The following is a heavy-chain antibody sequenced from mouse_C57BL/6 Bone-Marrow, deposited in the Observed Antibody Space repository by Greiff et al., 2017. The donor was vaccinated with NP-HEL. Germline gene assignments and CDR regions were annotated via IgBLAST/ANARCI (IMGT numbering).Heavy chain of an antibody. CDR3: AREVVLLPYHYYAMDY. J-gene: IGHJ4*01. V-gene: IGHV1-66*01. CDR1: GYSFTSYY. CDR2: IYPGSGNT. Sequence: QVQLQQSGPELVKPGASVKISCKASGYSFTSYYIHWVKQRPGQGLEWIGWIYPGSGNTKYNEKFKGKATLTVDKSSSTAYMQLSSLTSEDSAVYYWAREVVLLPYHYYAMDYWAQGTSGTVSS. D-gene: IGHD1-1*01.